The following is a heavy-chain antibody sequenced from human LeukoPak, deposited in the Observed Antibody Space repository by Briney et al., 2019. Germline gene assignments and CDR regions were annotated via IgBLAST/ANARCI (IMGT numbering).Heavy chain of an antibody. D-gene: IGHD3-10*01. Sequence: GGSLRLSCAASGFTFSSYWMSWVRQAPGKGLEWVANIKQDGSEKYYVDSVKGRFTISRDNAKNSLYLQMNSLRAEDTAVYYCARAKNVLLWFGELLVGFDYWGQGTLVTVSS. J-gene: IGHJ4*02. CDR3: ARAKNVLLWFGELLVGFDY. V-gene: IGHV3-7*01. CDR1: GFTFSSYW. CDR2: IKQDGSEK.